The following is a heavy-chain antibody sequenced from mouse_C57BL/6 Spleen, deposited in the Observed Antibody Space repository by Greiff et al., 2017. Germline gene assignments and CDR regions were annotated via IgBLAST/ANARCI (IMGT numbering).Heavy chain of an antibody. Sequence: QVHVKQPGAELVMPGASVKLSCKASGYTFTSYWMHWVKQRPGQGLEWIGEIDPSDSYTNYNQKFKGKSTLTVDKSSSTAYMQLSSLTSEDAAVYYCARAKVYYFDYWGQGTTLTVSS. V-gene: IGHV1-69*01. CDR1: GYTFTSYW. CDR2: IDPSDSYT. J-gene: IGHJ2*01. CDR3: ARAKVYYFDY.